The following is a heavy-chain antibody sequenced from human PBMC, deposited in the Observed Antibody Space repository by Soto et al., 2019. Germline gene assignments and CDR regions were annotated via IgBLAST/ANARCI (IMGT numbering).Heavy chain of an antibody. CDR2: IWYDGSNK. D-gene: IGHD3-9*01. V-gene: IGHV3-33*01. CDR1: GFTFSSYG. Sequence: PGGSLRLSWAAAGFTFSSYGMHWVRQAPGKGLEWVAVIWYDGSNKYYADSVKGRFTISRDNSKNTLYLQMNSLRAEDTAVYYCARDIARYFDWLFAAYYYGMDVWGQGTTVTVS. CDR3: ARDIARYFDWLFAAYYYGMDV. J-gene: IGHJ6*02.